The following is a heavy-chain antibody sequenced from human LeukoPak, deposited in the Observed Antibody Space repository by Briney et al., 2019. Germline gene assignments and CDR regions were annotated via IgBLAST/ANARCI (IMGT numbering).Heavy chain of an antibody. J-gene: IGHJ6*03. D-gene: IGHD3-9*01. CDR3: ARIWLRQDYYYMDV. CDR2: INPKSGGT. V-gene: IGHV1-2*06. CDR1: GYTFTGYY. Sequence: EASVKVSCKASGYTFTGYYIHWVRQAPGQGLEWMGRINPKSGGTNYAQRFQGRVTMTRDTAISTAHMELSSLRSGDTAVYYCARIWLRQDYYYMDVWGKGTTVTVSS.